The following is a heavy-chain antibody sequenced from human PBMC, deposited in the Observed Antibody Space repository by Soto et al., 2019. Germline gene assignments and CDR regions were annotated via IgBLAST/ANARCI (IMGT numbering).Heavy chain of an antibody. J-gene: IGHJ4*02. CDR1: GVTLSNVW. V-gene: IGHV3-15*07. CDR3: SHGYYQYFES. Sequence: GGSLRLSCTVSGVTLSNVWMNWVRQAPGKGPEWVGRIKSKTDGGTVEYAAPVKDRFTISRDDSENTLYLQMNSLKTEDTAVYYCSHGYYQYFESWGQGTLVTVSS. D-gene: IGHD5-18*01. CDR2: IKSKTDGGTV.